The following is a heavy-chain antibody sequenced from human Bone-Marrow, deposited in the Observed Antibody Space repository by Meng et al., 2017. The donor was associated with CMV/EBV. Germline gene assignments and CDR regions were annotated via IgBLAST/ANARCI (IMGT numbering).Heavy chain of an antibody. V-gene: IGHV3-20*04. D-gene: IGHD2-15*01. Sequence: GGSLRLSCAASGFTFDDYGMSWVRQAPGKGLEWVSGINWNGGSTGYADSVKGRFTISRDNAKNPLYLQMNSLRAEDTSLYYCARDPGYCSGGSCYSASGYYYGMDVWGQGTTVTVSS. J-gene: IGHJ6*02. CDR2: INWNGGST. CDR1: GFTFDDYG. CDR3: ARDPGYCSGGSCYSASGYYYGMDV.